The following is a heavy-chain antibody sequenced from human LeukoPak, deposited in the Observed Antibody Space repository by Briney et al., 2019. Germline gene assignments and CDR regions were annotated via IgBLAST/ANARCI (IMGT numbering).Heavy chain of an antibody. V-gene: IGHV3-23*01. J-gene: IGHJ4*02. Sequence: GGSLRLSCAASGFTFSSYAMSWVRQAPGKGLEWVSAISGSGGSTYYADSVKGRFTISRDNSKNTLYLQVNSLRAEDTAVYYCAKLVDYGSGNRDYWGQGTLVTVSS. CDR1: GFTFSSYA. D-gene: IGHD4-17*01. CDR2: ISGSGGST. CDR3: AKLVDYGSGNRDY.